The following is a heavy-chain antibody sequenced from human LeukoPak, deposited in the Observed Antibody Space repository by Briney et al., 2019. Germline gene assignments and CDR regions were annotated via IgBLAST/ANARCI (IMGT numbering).Heavy chain of an antibody. D-gene: IGHD1-26*01. Sequence: ASVKVSCKVSGYTLTELSMHWVRQAPGKGLEWMGGFDPEDGETIYAQKFQGRVTMTRDTSISTAYMELSRLRSDDTAVYYCARSLGWELLLDYWGQGTLVTVSS. CDR2: FDPEDGET. J-gene: IGHJ4*02. CDR3: ARSLGWELLLDY. V-gene: IGHV1-24*01. CDR1: GYTLTELS.